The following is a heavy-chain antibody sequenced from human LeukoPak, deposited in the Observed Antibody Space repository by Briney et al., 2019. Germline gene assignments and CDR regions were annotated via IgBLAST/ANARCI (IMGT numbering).Heavy chain of an antibody. J-gene: IGHJ4*02. D-gene: IGHD3-3*01. V-gene: IGHV3-30-3*01. CDR2: ISYDGSNK. CDR3: ARVGVVEWPYYFDY. CDR1: GFTFSSYA. Sequence: GGSLRLSCAASGFTFSSYAMHWVRQAPGKGLEWVAVISYDGSNKYYADSVKGRFTISRDNSKNTLYLQMNSLRAEDTAVYYCARVGVVEWPYYFDYWGQGTLVTVSS.